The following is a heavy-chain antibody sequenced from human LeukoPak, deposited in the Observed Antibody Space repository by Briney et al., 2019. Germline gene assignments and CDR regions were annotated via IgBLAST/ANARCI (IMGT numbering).Heavy chain of an antibody. CDR2: ISLRGLT. J-gene: IGHJ4*02. D-gene: IGHD1-26*01. V-gene: IGHV4-4*02. CDR1: GFTFSAYSM. CDR3: SRESGAFCPFGY. Sequence: KPGGSLRLSCAASGFTFSAYSMNWVRQPPGQGLEWIGEISLRGLTNYNPSLKSRVTMSLDKSKNLLSLNLTSVTAADTAVYYCSRESGAFCPFGYWGQGTLVTVSS.